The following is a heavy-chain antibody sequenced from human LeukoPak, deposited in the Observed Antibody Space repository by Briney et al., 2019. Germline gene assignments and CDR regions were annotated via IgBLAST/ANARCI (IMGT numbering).Heavy chain of an antibody. D-gene: IGHD1-26*01. Sequence: SGGSLRLSCAASGFTVSAYSMGWVRQAPGKGLEWLSLIYSGDRTYHADSVKGRFTVSRDDPENTLSLQMNSLRVEDTALYFCARVVGASHHTVDYWGQGALVTVSS. CDR2: IYSGDRT. V-gene: IGHV3-53*01. CDR3: ARVVGASHHTVDY. J-gene: IGHJ4*02. CDR1: GFTVSAYS.